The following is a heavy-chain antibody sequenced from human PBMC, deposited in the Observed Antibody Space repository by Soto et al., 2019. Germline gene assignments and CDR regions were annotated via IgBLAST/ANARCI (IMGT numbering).Heavy chain of an antibody. V-gene: IGHV1-18*01. D-gene: IGHD3-22*01. CDR1: GYSFKYYG. CDR3: ARDRLRGYDNSGFYS. CDR2: INPNNGNR. J-gene: IGHJ4*02. Sequence: QVQLVQSGAELRNPGASVKVSCEASGYSFKYYGINWVRQAPGQGLEWMAWINPNNGNRNYAQKFEDRVAVTTATSTNTVYMELRSLKFDDTAIYYGARDRLRGYDNSGFYSWGQGTIVLVSS.